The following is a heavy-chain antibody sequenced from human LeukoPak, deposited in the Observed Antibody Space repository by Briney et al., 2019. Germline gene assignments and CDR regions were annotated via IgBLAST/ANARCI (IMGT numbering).Heavy chain of an antibody. CDR3: ARDKDTAMEYYYYYMDV. J-gene: IGHJ6*03. D-gene: IGHD5-18*01. CDR1: GGSISSYY. Sequence: SETLSLTCTVSGGSISSYYWNWIRQPPGKGLEYIGYIFYSGRINYNPSLKSRVTISVDTSKNWFSLRLTSVTAADTAVYYCARDKDTAMEYYYYYMDVWGKGTTVTISS. CDR2: IFYSGRI. V-gene: IGHV4-59*01.